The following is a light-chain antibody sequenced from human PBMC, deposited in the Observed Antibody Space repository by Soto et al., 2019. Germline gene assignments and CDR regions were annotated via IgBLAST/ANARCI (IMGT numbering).Light chain of an antibody. Sequence: EIVLTQSPGPLSLSPGEGATLSCKTSQSRGCNLLAWYQHKPGQAHRLLIYASSNRASGVPDRISGSGSGTDFTLKISRVEAQDVGIYYWMEALQSFTFGPRTKVDIK. J-gene: IGKJ1*01. V-gene: IGKV3-20*01. CDR2: ASS. CDR1: QSRGCNL. CDR3: MEALQSFT.